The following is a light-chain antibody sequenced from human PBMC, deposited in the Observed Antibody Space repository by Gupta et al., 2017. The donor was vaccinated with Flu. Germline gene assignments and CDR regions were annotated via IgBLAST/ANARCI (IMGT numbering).Light chain of an antibody. Sequence: TLSVFPGERASFSCRASRSISNNLAWYQQEPGQAPRLLIYGASIRATGVPARFSGSGSGTDFTLAISSLQSEDFAVFFCLHYDSWPPAVIFGGGTKVEIK. V-gene: IGKV3-15*01. CDR1: RSISNN. J-gene: IGKJ4*01. CDR2: GAS. CDR3: LHYDSWPPAVI.